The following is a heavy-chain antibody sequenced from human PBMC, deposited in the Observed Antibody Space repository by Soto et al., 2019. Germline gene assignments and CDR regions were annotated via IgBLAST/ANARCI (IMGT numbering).Heavy chain of an antibody. D-gene: IGHD4-17*01. CDR3: ASPAISTLRTDYFDY. V-gene: IGHV3-21*01. J-gene: IGHJ4*02. Sequence: EVQLVESGGGLVKPGGSLRLSCAASGFTFSSYSMNWVRQAPGKGLEWVSSISSSSSYIYYADSVKGRFTISRDNAKNSLYLQMNSLRAEDTAVYYCASPAISTLRTDYFDYWGQGTLVTASS. CDR1: GFTFSSYS. CDR2: ISSSSSYI.